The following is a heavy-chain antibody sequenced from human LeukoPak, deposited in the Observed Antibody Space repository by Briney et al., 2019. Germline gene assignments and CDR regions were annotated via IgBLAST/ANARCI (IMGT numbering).Heavy chain of an antibody. V-gene: IGHV4-39*01. CDR3: ARRGVGDYDPDYFDY. D-gene: IGHD4-17*01. Sequence: SETLSLTCTVSGGSISSSSYYWGWIRQPPGKGLEWIGSIYYSGSTYYNPSLKSRVTISVDTSKNQFSLKLSSVTAADTAVYYCARRGVGDYDPDYFDYWGQGTLVTVSS. J-gene: IGHJ4*02. CDR2: IYYSGST. CDR1: GGSISSSSYY.